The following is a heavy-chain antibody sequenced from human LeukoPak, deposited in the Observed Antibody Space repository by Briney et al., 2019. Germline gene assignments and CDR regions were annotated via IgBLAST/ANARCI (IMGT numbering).Heavy chain of an antibody. J-gene: IGHJ4*02. CDR2: IKQDGSEK. Sequence: PGGSLRLSCAAFGFTFSSYWMSWVRQAPGKGLEWVANIKQDGSEKYCVDSVKGRFTISRDNAKNSLYLQMNSLRAEDTAVYYCARESHSGSYYFDYWGQGSLVPVSS. CDR1: GFTFSSYW. V-gene: IGHV3-7*01. CDR3: ARESHSGSYYFDY. D-gene: IGHD1-26*01.